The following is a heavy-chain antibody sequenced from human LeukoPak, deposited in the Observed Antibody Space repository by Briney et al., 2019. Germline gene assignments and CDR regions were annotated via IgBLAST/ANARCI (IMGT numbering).Heavy chain of an antibody. CDR2: FDPEDGET. D-gene: IGHD2-15*01. CDR3: ATVRISRNEDIVVVVAAEIFDY. Sequence: ASVKVSCNVSGYTLTELSMHWVRQAPGKGLEWMGGFDPEDGETIYAQKFQGRVTMTEDTSTDTAYMELSSLRSEDTAVYYCATVRISRNEDIVVVVAAEIFDYWGQGTLVTVSS. J-gene: IGHJ4*02. V-gene: IGHV1-24*01. CDR1: GYTLTELS.